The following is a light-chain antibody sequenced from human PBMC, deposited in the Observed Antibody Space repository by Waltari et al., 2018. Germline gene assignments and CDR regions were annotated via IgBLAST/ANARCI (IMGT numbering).Light chain of an antibody. Sequence: IVLTQSPATLSLSPGERATLSCRASQSISGTYISWYQLKPGQAPRLLVYAASTRATGVAARFSGSGSATDFTLTISSLQPEDFAVYYCQQDYDSVTFGQGTKVEIE. CDR2: AAS. CDR1: QSISGTY. CDR3: QQDYDSVT. V-gene: IGKV3D-7*01. J-gene: IGKJ1*01.